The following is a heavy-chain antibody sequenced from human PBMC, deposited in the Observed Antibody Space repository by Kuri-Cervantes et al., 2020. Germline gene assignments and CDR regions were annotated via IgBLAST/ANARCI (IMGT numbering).Heavy chain of an antibody. J-gene: IGHJ4*02. V-gene: IGHV3-7*03. CDR2: IKQDESEK. CDR3: AKAGQQLVAYYFDY. CDR1: GFTFSNYW. Sequence: GGSLRLSCVASGFTFSNYWMSWVRQAPGKGLEWVANIKQDESEKYYVDSVKGRFTISRDNAKNSLYLQMNSLRAEDTALYYCAKAGQQLVAYYFDYWGQGTLVTVSS. D-gene: IGHD6-13*01.